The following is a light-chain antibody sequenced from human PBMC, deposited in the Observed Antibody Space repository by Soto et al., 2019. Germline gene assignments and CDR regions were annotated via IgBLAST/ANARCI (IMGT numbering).Light chain of an antibody. Sequence: DIQMTQSPSSLSASVGDRVTITCRASQSISSDLNWYQQKPGKAPKLLIYAASSLQSGVPSRFSGSGSGTDFTLTISSLQPDDFATYYCQQSYSTPYTFGQGTKLEIK. CDR3: QQSYSTPYT. CDR2: AAS. J-gene: IGKJ2*01. CDR1: QSISSD. V-gene: IGKV1-39*01.